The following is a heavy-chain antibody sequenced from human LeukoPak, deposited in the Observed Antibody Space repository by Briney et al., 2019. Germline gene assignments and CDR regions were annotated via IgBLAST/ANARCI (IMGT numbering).Heavy chain of an antibody. Sequence: GGSLRLSCAASGFTFSSYEMNWVRQAPGKGLEWISYISSSSTTIHYADSVKGRFTISRDNAENSLYLQMNSLRAEDTALYYCARDKWELSDAFDIWGQGTMVTVSS. CDR3: ARDKWELSDAFDI. CDR1: GFTFSSYE. CDR2: ISSSSTTI. D-gene: IGHD1-26*01. J-gene: IGHJ3*02. V-gene: IGHV3-48*03.